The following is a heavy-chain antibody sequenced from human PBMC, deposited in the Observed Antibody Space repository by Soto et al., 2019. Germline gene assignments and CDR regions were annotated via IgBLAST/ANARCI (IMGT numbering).Heavy chain of an antibody. D-gene: IGHD3-22*01. CDR2: IIPIFGTA. V-gene: IGHV1-69*01. CDR1: GGSFNRHT. CDR3: ARGWGYDSTDYYYAY. Sequence: QVQLVPSGAEVRKPGSSVRVSCKASGGSFNRHTISWVRQAPGQGLEWMGGIIPIFGTASHAQKFQGRVTIIADESTSTVYMELSSLRSDDTAIYYCARGWGYDSTDYYYAYWGQGTLVIVSS. J-gene: IGHJ4*02.